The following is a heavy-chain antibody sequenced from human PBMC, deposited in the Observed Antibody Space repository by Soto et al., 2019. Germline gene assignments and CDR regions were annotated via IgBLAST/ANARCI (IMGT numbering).Heavy chain of an antibody. CDR2: IWYDGSNK. J-gene: IGHJ4*02. CDR3: ARDIRRVGATYFDY. V-gene: IGHV3-33*01. D-gene: IGHD1-26*01. CDR1: GFTFSSYG. Sequence: QVQLVESGGGVVQPGRSLRLSCAASGFTFSSYGMHWVRQAPGKGLEWVAVIWYDGSNKYYADSVKGRFTISRDNSKNTLYLQMNSLRADDTAVYYCARDIRRVGATYFDYWGQGTLVTVSS.